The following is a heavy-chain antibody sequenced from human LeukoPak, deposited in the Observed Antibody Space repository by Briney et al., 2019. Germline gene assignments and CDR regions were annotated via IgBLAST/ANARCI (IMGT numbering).Heavy chain of an antibody. CDR1: GFTFSSYS. V-gene: IGHV3-21*01. D-gene: IGHD2/OR15-2a*01. Sequence: GGSLRLSCAASGFTFSSYSMNWVRQAPGKGLEWVSSISSSSSYIYYADSVKGRFTISRDNAKNSLYLQMNSLRVEDAAVYYCARGGAGSFLFDYWGQGILVTVSS. CDR2: ISSSSSYI. J-gene: IGHJ4*02. CDR3: ARGGAGSFLFDY.